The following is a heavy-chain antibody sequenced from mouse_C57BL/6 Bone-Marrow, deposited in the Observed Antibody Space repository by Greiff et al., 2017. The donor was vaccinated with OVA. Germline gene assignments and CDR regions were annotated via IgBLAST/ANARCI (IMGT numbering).Heavy chain of an antibody. CDR2: IDPETGGT. Sequence: VQLQESGAELVRPGASVTLSCKASGYTFTDYEMPWVQQTPVHGLEWIGAIDPETGGTAYNQKFKGQAILPADKSSSTAYMELRSLTSEDSAVYYGTREVNWSGFAYWGQGTLVTVSA. D-gene: IGHD4-1*01. J-gene: IGHJ3*01. CDR3: TREVNWSGFAY. V-gene: IGHV1-15*01. CDR1: GYTFTDYE.